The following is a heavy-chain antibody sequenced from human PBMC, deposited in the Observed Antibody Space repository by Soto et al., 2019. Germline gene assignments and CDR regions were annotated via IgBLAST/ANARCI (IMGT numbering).Heavy chain of an antibody. CDR2: ISYDGSNK. J-gene: IGHJ4*02. V-gene: IGHV3-30-3*01. CDR3: ARDVSTRGYYDSSGYYLATDY. D-gene: IGHD3-22*01. Sequence: GSLRLSCAASGVTFSSYAMHGVRQAPGKGLEWVAVISYDGSNKYYADSVKGRFTISRDNSKNTLYLQMNSLRAEDTAVYYCARDVSTRGYYDSSGYYLATDYWGQGT. CDR1: GVTFSSYA.